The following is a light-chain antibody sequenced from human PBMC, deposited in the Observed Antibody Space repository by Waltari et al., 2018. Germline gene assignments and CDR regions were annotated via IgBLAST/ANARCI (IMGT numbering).Light chain of an antibody. CDR3: QQYNNWPPGT. Sequence: TVVTQSPATLSMSPGERATLSCRTSQSIGRSLAWYQQRPGQAPRLLIYRASTRATGIPDRFSGSGSETEFTLTISSLQSEDIAVYCCQQYNNWPPGTFGQGTKVEI. J-gene: IGKJ1*01. CDR1: QSIGRS. V-gene: IGKV3-15*01. CDR2: RAS.